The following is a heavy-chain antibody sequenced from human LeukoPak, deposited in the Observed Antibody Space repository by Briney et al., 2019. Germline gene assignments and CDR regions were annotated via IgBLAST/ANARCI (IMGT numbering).Heavy chain of an antibody. D-gene: IGHD2-15*01. CDR1: GFTFSRFG. J-gene: IGHJ4*02. V-gene: IGHV3-48*02. CDR3: AQKGGTDH. CDR2: ISSSSSAI. Sequence: RGSLRLSCAASGFTFSRFGMNWVRQAPGKGLGWISYISSSSSAIYYADSVKGRFTISRDNAKNSLYLQMSSLRDEDTAVYYCAQKGGTDHWGQGTLVTVTS.